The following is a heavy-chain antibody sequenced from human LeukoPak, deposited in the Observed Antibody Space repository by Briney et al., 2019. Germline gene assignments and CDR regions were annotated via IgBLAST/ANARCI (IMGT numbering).Heavy chain of an antibody. J-gene: IGHJ4*02. V-gene: IGHV1-24*01. CDR3: ATLFLLTTC. Sequence: ASVKVSCKVTGYTLTELSIHSGGQAPGKGLEWVGGFDPEDGETIYSQKFQGRVTMTEDTSTDTAYMELSSLRSEDTAFYYCATLFLLTTCWGQGTLVTVSS. CDR2: FDPEDGET. CDR1: GYTLTELS. D-gene: IGHD2/OR15-2a*01.